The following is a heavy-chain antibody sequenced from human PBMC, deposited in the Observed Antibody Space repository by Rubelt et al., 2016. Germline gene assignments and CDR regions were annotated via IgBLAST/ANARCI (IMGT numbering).Heavy chain of an antibody. CDR1: GGSVSGYF. Sequence: QVQLQQWGAGLLKPSESLSLTCAVYGGSVSGYFWTWIRQAPGKGLEWIGEVNYGGDGKYNPSLTSRLTNSMHTSNKQIYLRWGSVTASDTVVYYCARRAPVIGPDRYYYFYTDVWGKGTTVTVSS. V-gene: IGHV4-34*01. J-gene: IGHJ6*03. CDR2: VNYGGDG. CDR3: ARRAPVIGPDRYYYFYTDV. D-gene: IGHD3-16*02.